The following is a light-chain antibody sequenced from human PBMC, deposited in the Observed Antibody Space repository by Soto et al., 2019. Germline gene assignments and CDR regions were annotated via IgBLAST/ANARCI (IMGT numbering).Light chain of an antibody. CDR2: EVS. CDR3: SSYTSSSTLV. CDR1: SRDIGGYNY. J-gene: IGLJ3*02. V-gene: IGLV2-14*01. Sequence: QSALTQPASVSGSPGQSITISCTGTSRDIGGYNYVSWYQQHPGKAPKLIIYEVSYRPSGVSDRFSGSKSGNTASLTISGLQGEDEADYYCSSYTSSSTLVFGGGTKLTVL.